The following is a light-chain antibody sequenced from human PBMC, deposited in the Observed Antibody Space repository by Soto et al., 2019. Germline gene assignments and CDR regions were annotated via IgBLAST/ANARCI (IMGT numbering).Light chain of an antibody. CDR3: QQRHMWPIT. V-gene: IGKV3D-20*02. J-gene: IGKJ5*01. Sequence: EIVLTQSPGTLSLSPGERATLSCRASQSVSSTYLAWYRHKPGQAPRLLIYGASSRAAGIPDRFSGSGSGTDFTLTISRLEPEDFAVYYCQQRHMWPITFGQGTRLEIK. CDR1: QSVSSTY. CDR2: GAS.